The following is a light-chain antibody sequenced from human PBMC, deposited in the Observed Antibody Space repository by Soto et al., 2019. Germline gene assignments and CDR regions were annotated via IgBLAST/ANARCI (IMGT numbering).Light chain of an antibody. V-gene: IGKV3-15*01. J-gene: IGKJ2*01. CDR1: QSVGSS. CDR3: QQRTNWPPAFT. Sequence: EIVMTQSPATLSVSPGEGVTLSCRASQSVGSSLAWYQQKPGQAPRILIYGAFTRVTGVPARFSGSGSGTEFTLTISSLQSEDFAIYYCQQRTNWPPAFTFGQGTKLEIK. CDR2: GAF.